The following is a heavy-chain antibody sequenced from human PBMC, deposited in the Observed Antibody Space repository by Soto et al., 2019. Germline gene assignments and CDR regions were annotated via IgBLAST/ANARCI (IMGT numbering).Heavy chain of an antibody. CDR1: GYTFTSYG. CDR3: ARDQWIQLWLQVPFDY. Sequence: ASVKVSCKASGYTFTSYGISWVRQAPGQGLEWMGWISAYNGNTNYAQKLQGRVTMTTDTSTSTAYMELRSLRSDDTAVYYCARDQWIQLWLQVPFDYWGQGTLVTVSS. D-gene: IGHD5-18*01. V-gene: IGHV1-18*01. J-gene: IGHJ4*02. CDR2: ISAYNGNT.